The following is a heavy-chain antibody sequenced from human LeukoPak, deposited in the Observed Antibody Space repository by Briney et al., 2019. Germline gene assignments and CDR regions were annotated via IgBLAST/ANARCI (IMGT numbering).Heavy chain of an antibody. J-gene: IGHJ3*02. Sequence: KTSETLSLTCAVYGGSFSGHYCSWIRQPPGKGLEWIGEINHSGSTNYNPSLKSRVSMSVDTSKNQFSLKLNSVTAADTAVYYCARRKNSGWATDTFDIWGQGTMVTVSS. CDR3: ARRKNSGWATDTFDI. CDR2: INHSGST. D-gene: IGHD6-19*01. V-gene: IGHV4-34*01. CDR1: GGSFSGHY.